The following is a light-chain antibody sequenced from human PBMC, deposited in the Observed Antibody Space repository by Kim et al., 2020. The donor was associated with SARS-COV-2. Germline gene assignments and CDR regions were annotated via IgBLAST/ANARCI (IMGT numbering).Light chain of an antibody. V-gene: IGKV3-20*01. CDR2: GAS. Sequence: LSPAERATLSCRASQSVSSSYLAWYQQKPGQAPRLLIYGASSKATGIPDRFSGSGSGTDFTLTISRLEPEDFAVDYCQQYGSSPYTFGQGTKLEI. J-gene: IGKJ2*01. CDR1: QSVSSSY. CDR3: QQYGSSPYT.